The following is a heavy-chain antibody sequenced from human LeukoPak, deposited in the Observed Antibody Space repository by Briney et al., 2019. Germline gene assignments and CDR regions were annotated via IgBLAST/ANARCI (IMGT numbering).Heavy chain of an antibody. CDR3: ARVPAGVIGMKDAFDI. Sequence: GGSLRLSCAASGFTFRSYDMSWVRQAPGKGLEWVSGISGSGGSTYNADSVKGRFTTSRHNAKNSLYLQMNSLRAEDTAVYYCARVPAGVIGMKDAFDIWGQGTMVTVSS. CDR1: GFTFRSYD. J-gene: IGHJ3*02. D-gene: IGHD3-16*02. V-gene: IGHV3-23*01. CDR2: ISGSGGST.